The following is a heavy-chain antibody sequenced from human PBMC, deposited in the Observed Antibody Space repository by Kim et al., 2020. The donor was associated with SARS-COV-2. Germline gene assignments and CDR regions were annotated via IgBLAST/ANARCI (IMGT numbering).Heavy chain of an antibody. J-gene: IGHJ6*02. D-gene: IGHD1-20*01. CDR1: GGSISSGGYY. Sequence: SETLSLTCTVSGGSISSGGYYWSWIRQHPGKGLEWIGYIYYSGSTYYNPSLKSRVTISVDTSKNQFSLKLSSVTAADTAVYYCARDTINWNVGYYGMDVWGQGTTVTVSS. CDR2: IYYSGST. V-gene: IGHV4-31*03. CDR3: ARDTINWNVGYYGMDV.